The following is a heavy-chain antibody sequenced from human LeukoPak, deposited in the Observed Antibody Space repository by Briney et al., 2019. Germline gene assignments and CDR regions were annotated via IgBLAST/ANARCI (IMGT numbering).Heavy chain of an antibody. D-gene: IGHD2-21*02. V-gene: IGHV3-23*01. J-gene: IGHJ5*02. CDR2: ISNGNT. CDR1: GFPFSNHA. CDR3: VREAGYCASVCLKSNWFDP. Sequence: GGSLRLSCAASGFPFSNHAMSWVRQPPGKGLEWVSAISNGNTYYAASVRGRFTISRDDSKNMVYLQMNSLRDEDTALYYCVREAGYCASVCLKSNWFDPWGQGTLVTVSS.